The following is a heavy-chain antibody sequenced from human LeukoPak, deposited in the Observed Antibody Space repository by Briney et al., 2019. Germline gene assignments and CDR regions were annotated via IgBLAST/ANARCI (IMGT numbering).Heavy chain of an antibody. V-gene: IGHV1-2*02. Sequence: ASVKVSCKASGYTFTGYYMHWVRQAPGQGLEWMGWINPNSGGTNYAQKFRGRVTMTRDTSISTAYMELSRLRSDDTAVYYCARDYYDSTGSLDYWGQGTLVTVSS. D-gene: IGHD3-22*01. CDR3: ARDYYDSTGSLDY. J-gene: IGHJ4*02. CDR2: INPNSGGT. CDR1: GYTFTGYY.